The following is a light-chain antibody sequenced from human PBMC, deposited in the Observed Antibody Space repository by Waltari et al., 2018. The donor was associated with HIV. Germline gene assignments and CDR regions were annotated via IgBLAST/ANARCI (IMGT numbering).Light chain of an antibody. V-gene: IGLV2-11*01. CDR2: DVD. J-gene: IGLJ1*01. Sequence: QSALTQPRPVSGSPGQSVTISCTGTSSAVGSYKYFSWSQLRPGKAPTLIIHDVDKRPSGVPDRFSGSKSGNTASLTISGLQAEDEADYYCCSYTGTYTRYVFGTGAKVTVL. CDR1: SSAVGSYKY. CDR3: CSYTGTYTRYV.